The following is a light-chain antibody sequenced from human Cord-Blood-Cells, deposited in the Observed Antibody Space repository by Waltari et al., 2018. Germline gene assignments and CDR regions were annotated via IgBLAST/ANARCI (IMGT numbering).Light chain of an antibody. V-gene: IGLV2-11*01. CDR3: CSYAGSYTLV. CDR2: DVS. CDR1: SSDVGGSNS. Sequence: QSALTQPRSVSGSPGQSVTISCTGTSSDVGGSNSVPVDQQHPGKAPKLMFYDVSKRPSGVPDLFSGSKSGNTASLTISGLQAEDEADCYCCSYAGSYTLVFGGGTKLTVL. J-gene: IGLJ3*02.